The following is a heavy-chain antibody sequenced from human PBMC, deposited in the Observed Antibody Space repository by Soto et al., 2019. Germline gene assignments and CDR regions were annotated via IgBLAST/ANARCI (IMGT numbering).Heavy chain of an antibody. Sequence: SGPTLVNPTQTLTLTCTFSGFSLSTIGLSVAWIRQPPGKALEWLALIYWDDDKRYNPSLESRLSITKDSSRNQVVLTMTNMDPVDTATYYCARMRKEEESGYFHSWFDSSGQGTLVTVSS. CDR1: GFSLSTIGLS. CDR3: ARMRKEEESGYFHSWFDS. V-gene: IGHV2-5*02. D-gene: IGHD3-3*01. J-gene: IGHJ5*01. CDR2: IYWDDDK.